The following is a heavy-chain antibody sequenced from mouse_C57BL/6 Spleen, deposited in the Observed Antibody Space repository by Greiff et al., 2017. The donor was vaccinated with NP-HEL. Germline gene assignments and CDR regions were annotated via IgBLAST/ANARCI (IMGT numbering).Heavy chain of an antibody. V-gene: IGHV3-6*01. Sequence: EVQLQESGPGLVKPSQSLSLTCSVTGYSITSGYYWNWIRQFPGNKLEWMGYISYDGSNNYNPSLKNRISITRDTSKNQFFLKLNSVTTEDTATYYCARSGKSWFAYWGQGTLVTVSA. D-gene: IGHD1-3*01. CDR1: GYSITSGYY. J-gene: IGHJ3*01. CDR2: ISYDGSN. CDR3: ARSGKSWFAY.